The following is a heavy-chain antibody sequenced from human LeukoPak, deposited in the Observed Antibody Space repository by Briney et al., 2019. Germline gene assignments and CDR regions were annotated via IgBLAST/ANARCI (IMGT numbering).Heavy chain of an antibody. V-gene: IGHV3-30*02. CDR3: AKDHGIAARNSCFDY. D-gene: IGHD6-6*01. Sequence: GGSLRLSCAASGFTFSSYGMHWVRQAPGKGLEWVAFIRYDGSNKYYADSVKGRFTISRDNSKNTLYLQMNSLRAEDTAVYYCAKDHGIAARNSCFDYWGQGTLVTVSS. J-gene: IGHJ4*02. CDR1: GFTFSSYG. CDR2: IRYDGSNK.